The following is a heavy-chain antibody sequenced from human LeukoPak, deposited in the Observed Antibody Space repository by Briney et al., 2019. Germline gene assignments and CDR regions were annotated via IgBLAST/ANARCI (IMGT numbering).Heavy chain of an antibody. J-gene: IGHJ6*02. V-gene: IGHV3-74*01. CDR3: ARGGGLDV. CDR1: GFTFSNFW. Sequence: GGSLRLSCAASGFTFSNFWMHWVRQAPGKGLVWVALIYGDGSFTRYADSVKGRFTISRDNAKNSLYLQMSNLRAEDTAVYFCARGGGLDVWGQGATVTVSS. CDR2: IYGDGSFT. D-gene: IGHD3-16*01.